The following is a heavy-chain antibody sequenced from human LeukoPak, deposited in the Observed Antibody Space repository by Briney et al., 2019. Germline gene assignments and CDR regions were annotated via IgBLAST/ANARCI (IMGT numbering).Heavy chain of an antibody. D-gene: IGHD6-6*01. Sequence: GGSLRLSCAASGFTFSSYAMHWVRQAPGKGLEWVAVISYDGSNKYYADSMKGRFTISRDNSKNTLYLQMNSLRAEDTAVYYCASGGRIAARRGSNWFDPWGQGTLVTVSS. V-gene: IGHV3-30-3*01. CDR2: ISYDGSNK. CDR3: ASGGRIAARRGSNWFDP. J-gene: IGHJ5*02. CDR1: GFTFSSYA.